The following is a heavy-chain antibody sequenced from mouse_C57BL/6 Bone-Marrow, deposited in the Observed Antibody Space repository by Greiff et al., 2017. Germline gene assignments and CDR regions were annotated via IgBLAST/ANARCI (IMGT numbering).Heavy chain of an antibody. Sequence: QVQLKASGAELVKPGASVKLSCKASGYTFTSYWMHWVKQRPGQGLEWIGMIHPNSGSTNYNEKFKSKATLTVDKSSSTAYMQLSSLTSEDSAVYYCSRTKWLLYFDYWGQGTTLTVSS. V-gene: IGHV1-64*01. CDR2: IHPNSGST. CDR3: SRTKWLLYFDY. J-gene: IGHJ2*01. CDR1: GYTFTSYW. D-gene: IGHD2-3*01.